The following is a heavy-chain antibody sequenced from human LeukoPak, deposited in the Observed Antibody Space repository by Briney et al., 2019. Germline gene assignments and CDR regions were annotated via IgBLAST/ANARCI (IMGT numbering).Heavy chain of an antibody. D-gene: IGHD6-19*01. CDR3: AKSARYSSGWYLD. Sequence: GGSLRLSCAASEFTFITYWMSWVRQAPGKGLEWVANIKQDGSEKYYVDSVKGRFTISRDNAKNSVYLQMNSLRAEDTAVYYCAKSARYSSGWYLDWGQGTLVTVSS. CDR1: EFTFITYW. J-gene: IGHJ4*02. CDR2: IKQDGSEK. V-gene: IGHV3-7*01.